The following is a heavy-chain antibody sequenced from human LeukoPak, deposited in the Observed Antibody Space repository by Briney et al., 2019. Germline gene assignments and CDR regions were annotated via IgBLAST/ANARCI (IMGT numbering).Heavy chain of an antibody. CDR3: ARGSSWFAP. J-gene: IGHJ5*02. Sequence: GGSVRLSCAASGFTVSSIYMIWPAPAPGKGLVWVLVIYSGGSTYYADSVKCRFTISRDSSKNVLHHQMNSVRAEHTAVYYCARGSSWFAPWGQGTLVSVSS. CDR2: IYSGGST. CDR1: GFTVSSIY. V-gene: IGHV3-66*02.